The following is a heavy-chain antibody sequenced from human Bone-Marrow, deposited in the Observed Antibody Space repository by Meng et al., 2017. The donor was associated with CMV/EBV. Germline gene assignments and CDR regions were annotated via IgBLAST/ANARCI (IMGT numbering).Heavy chain of an antibody. V-gene: IGHV3-30-3*01. CDR1: GFTFCSYA. J-gene: IGHJ4*02. CDR2: ISYDGSNK. Sequence: CAASGFTFCSYAMHWVHQAPGKGLEWVAVISYDGSNKNYADSVKDRFTISRDNSKNTLYLQMNSLRAEDTAVYYCARDGGWELLVFDYWGQGTLVTVSS. D-gene: IGHD1-26*01. CDR3: ARDGGWELLVFDY.